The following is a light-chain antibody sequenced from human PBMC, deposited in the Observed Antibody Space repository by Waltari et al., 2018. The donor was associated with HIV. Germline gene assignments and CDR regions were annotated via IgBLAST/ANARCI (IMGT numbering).Light chain of an antibody. V-gene: IGKV4-1*01. CDR2: WAY. Sequence: DIVMTQSPDSLAVSLGERATINCKSSQSVLYSFTDNNYLAWYQQKPGQPPKLLIYWAYAREGGVRSRFSGSGSGTDFALTISSLHPEDVAVYYCQQYYSTPWPFGQGTKVEIK. CDR3: QQYYSTPWP. J-gene: IGKJ1*01. CDR1: QSVLYSFTDNNY.